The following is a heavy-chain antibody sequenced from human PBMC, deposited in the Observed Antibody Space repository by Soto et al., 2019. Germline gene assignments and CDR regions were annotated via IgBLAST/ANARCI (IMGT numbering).Heavy chain of an antibody. CDR3: AREGGAAPGARREWYLDL. D-gene: IGHD6-25*01. CDR2: INPHTGDT. J-gene: IGHJ2*01. CDR1: GYPLTDFY. V-gene: IGHV1-2*02. Sequence: QVQLVQSGAEVKKPGASVTVSCKTSGYPLTDFYIHWVRQAPGQGLEWMAWINPHTGDTNTALKFQGRVTMTRDTAIITAFMELTSLSSDDTAVYYCAREGGAAPGARREWYLDLWGRGTLVSISS.